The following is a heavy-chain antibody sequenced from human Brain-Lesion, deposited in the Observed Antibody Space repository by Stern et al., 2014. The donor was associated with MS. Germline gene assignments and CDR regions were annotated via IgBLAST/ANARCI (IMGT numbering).Heavy chain of an antibody. D-gene: IGHD2-2*01. J-gene: IGHJ6*02. CDR1: GGSISSGGYY. CDR2: IFNSGST. CDR3: ARGRVVPGFQYYATDV. Sequence: QVQLGQSGPGLVKPSQTLSLSCTVSGGSISSGGYYWSWIRQPAGKGLEWIGRIFNSGSTSYKPPPKSRVTISIDPSKNQFSLRLNSMTAADTAVYYCARGRVVPGFQYYATDVWGQGTTVIVSS. V-gene: IGHV4-61*02.